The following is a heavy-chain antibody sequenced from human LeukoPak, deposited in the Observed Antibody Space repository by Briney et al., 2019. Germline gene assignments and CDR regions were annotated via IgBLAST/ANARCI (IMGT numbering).Heavy chain of an antibody. J-gene: IGHJ4*02. Sequence: GGSLRLSCAASGFLVTTKDMTWIRQAPGKGLEWVSVTYSGGSTFFADFVNGRFSISRDQSQNTLYLRMNSLRANDTAVYYCARAGDRGSHIDFWGQGTLVTVSS. D-gene: IGHD1-26*01. CDR1: GFLVTTKD. V-gene: IGHV3-66*01. CDR2: TYSGGST. CDR3: ARAGDRGSHIDF.